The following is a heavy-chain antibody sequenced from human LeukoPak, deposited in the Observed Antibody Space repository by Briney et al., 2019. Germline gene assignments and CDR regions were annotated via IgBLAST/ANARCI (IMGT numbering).Heavy chain of an antibody. V-gene: IGHV1-18*01. CDR3: ARESMNYYDSSGGDY. J-gene: IGHJ4*02. D-gene: IGHD3-22*01. Sequence: ASVKVSCKASGYTLTSYGISWVRQAPGQGLEWMGWISAYNGNTNYAQKLQGRVTMTTDTSTSTAYMELRSLRSDDTPVYYCARESMNYYDSSGGDYWGQGTLVTVSS. CDR2: ISAYNGNT. CDR1: GYTLTSYG.